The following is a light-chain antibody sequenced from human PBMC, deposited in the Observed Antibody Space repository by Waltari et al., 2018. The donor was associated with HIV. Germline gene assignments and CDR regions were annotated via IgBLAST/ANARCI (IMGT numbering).Light chain of an antibody. Sequence: QPVLTQPPSASGSLGASVKLTCTLSSGHSSNAIAWHQQKPEKGPRFLMKVNSDGSHNRGAGIPDRFSGSTYGAERDLTISSLQSEDEADYYCQTWGTGIAVFGGGTKLTVL. CDR2: VNSDGSH. CDR3: QTWGTGIAV. V-gene: IGLV4-69*01. CDR1: SGHSSNA. J-gene: IGLJ3*02.